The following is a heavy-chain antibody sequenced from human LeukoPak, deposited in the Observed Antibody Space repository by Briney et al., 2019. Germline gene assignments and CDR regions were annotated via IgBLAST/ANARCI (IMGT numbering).Heavy chain of an antibody. CDR2: ISGSGGST. J-gene: IGHJ6*02. V-gene: IGHV3-23*01. Sequence: GGSLRLSCAASGFTFSSYAMSWVRQAPGKGLEWVSAISGSGGSTYYADSVKGRFTISRDNSKNTLYLQMNSLRAEDTAVYYCARAAAAELYYYYGMDVWGQGTTVTVSS. CDR3: ARAAAAELYYYYGMDV. D-gene: IGHD6-13*01. CDR1: GFTFSSYA.